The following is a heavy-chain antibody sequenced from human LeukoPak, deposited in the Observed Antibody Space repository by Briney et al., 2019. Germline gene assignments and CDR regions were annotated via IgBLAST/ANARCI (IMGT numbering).Heavy chain of an antibody. D-gene: IGHD1-26*01. CDR1: GYSFTSYL. Sequence: GESLKISCKGSGYSFTSYLIGWVRQMPGKGLEWMGIICPGDSDTRYSPFFQGLVTISADKSISAAYLQWSSRKASNAAFYYGGGVGAISGAFDIWGQGTMVTVSS. V-gene: IGHV5-51*01. J-gene: IGHJ3*02. CDR2: ICPGDSDT. CDR3: GGVGAISGAFDI.